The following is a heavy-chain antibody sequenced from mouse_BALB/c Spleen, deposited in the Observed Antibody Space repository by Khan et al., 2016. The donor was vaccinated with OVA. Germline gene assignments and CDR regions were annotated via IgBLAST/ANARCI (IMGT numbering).Heavy chain of an antibody. CDR2: IYPGDGDT. D-gene: IGHD2-14*01. Sequence: QVQLKESGAELARPGASVKLSCKSSGYTFTSYWMQWVKQRPGQGLEWIGTIYPGDGDTRYTQKFKGKATLTADKSSSTAFMQLSNLVSEDSAVYYCASYRFDYFDYWGQGTTLTVSS. CDR1: GYTFTSYW. CDR3: ASYRFDYFDY. J-gene: IGHJ2*01. V-gene: IGHV1-87*01.